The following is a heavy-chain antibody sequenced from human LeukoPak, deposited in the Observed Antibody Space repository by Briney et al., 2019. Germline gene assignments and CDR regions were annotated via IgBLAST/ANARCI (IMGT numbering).Heavy chain of an antibody. CDR2: IYYSGST. Sequence: PSETLSLTCTVSGGSISSYYWSWIRQPPGKGLEWIGYIYYSGSTNYNPSLKSRVTISVDTSKDQFSLKLSSVTAAGTAVYYCARHGSRDSSGRSGWFDPWGQGTLVTVSS. J-gene: IGHJ5*02. D-gene: IGHD6-19*01. CDR3: ARHGSRDSSGRSGWFDP. V-gene: IGHV4-59*08. CDR1: GGSISSYY.